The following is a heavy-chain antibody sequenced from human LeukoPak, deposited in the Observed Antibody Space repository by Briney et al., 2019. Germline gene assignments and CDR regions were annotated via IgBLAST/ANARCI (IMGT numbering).Heavy chain of an antibody. V-gene: IGHV1-18*01. CDR3: ARALGTLSSAFDY. D-gene: IGHD3-22*01. Sequence: ASVKVSCKASGYTFISYGFTWVRQAPGQGLEWMGWINAYTGYRNYAQKLQGRVTMTTDTSTSTAYMELRSLRSDDTAVYYCARALGTLSSAFDYWGQGTLVTVSS. J-gene: IGHJ4*02. CDR2: INAYTGYR. CDR1: GYTFISYG.